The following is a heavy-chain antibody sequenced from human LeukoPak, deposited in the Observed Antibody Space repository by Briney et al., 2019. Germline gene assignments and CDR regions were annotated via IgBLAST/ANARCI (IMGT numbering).Heavy chain of an antibody. CDR3: AREGTDYDILTGYPN. CDR1: GFTFDDYG. D-gene: IGHD3-9*01. V-gene: IGHV3-7*05. Sequence: GGSLRLSCAASGFTFDDYGMSWVRQAPGRGLEWVAHIKQDGSEIYYVDSVKGRFTISRDNAKNSLYLQMNSLRAEDTAVYYCAREGTDYDILTGYPNWGQGTLVTVSS. J-gene: IGHJ4*02. CDR2: IKQDGSEI.